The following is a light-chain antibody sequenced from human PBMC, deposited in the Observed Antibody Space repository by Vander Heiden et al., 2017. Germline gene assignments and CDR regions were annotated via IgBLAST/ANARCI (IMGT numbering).Light chain of an antibody. CDR2: AAS. CDR1: QSISSY. CDR3: QQSYINP. Sequence: DIQMTQSPSSLSASVGDRVTITCRASQSISSYLNWDQQKPGKAPKLLIYAASSLQSGVQSRFSGSGSGTDFTLTSSRLQTEDFATYYHQQSYINPFGQGTKLEIK. J-gene: IGKJ2*01. V-gene: IGKV1-39*01.